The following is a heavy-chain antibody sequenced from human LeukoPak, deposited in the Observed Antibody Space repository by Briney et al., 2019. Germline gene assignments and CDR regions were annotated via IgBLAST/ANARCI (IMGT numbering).Heavy chain of an antibody. Sequence: ASVKVSCKASGYTFTSYDINWVRQAPGQGLEWMGWINPNSGGTNYAQKFQGRVTMTRDTSISTAYMELSRLRSDDTAVYYCARDADIVVVPAAILSLWFDPWGQGTLVTVSS. D-gene: IGHD2-2*01. CDR3: ARDADIVVVPAAILSLWFDP. V-gene: IGHV1-2*02. CDR2: INPNSGGT. J-gene: IGHJ5*02. CDR1: GYTFTSYD.